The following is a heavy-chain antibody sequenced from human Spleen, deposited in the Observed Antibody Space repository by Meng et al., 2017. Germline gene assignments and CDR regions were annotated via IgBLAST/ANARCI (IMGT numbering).Heavy chain of an antibody. Sequence: QVQLQESGPGLVKPSPTLSLTCAVSGGSISSGGYYWSWIRQHPGKGLEWIGYIYYSGSTSYNPSLKSRVTLSVDTSENQFSLKLISVTAADTAVYYCARGPTTMAHDFDYWGQGTLVTVSS. J-gene: IGHJ4*02. CDR2: IYYSGST. CDR1: GGSISSGGYY. V-gene: IGHV4-31*11. CDR3: ARGPTTMAHDFDY. D-gene: IGHD4-11*01.